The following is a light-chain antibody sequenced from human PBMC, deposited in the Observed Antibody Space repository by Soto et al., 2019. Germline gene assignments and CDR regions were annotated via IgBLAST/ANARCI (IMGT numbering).Light chain of an antibody. J-gene: IGKJ1*01. CDR3: QQYGSSRT. V-gene: IGKV3-20*01. Sequence: VGMTQSPDILAVSPGETVTLSCRASQSLSDNLAWYQQKPGQAPRLLIFRASSRATGIPDRFSGSGSGTDFTLTISRLEPEDFAVYYCQQYGSSRTFGQGTKVDI. CDR2: RAS. CDR1: QSLSDN.